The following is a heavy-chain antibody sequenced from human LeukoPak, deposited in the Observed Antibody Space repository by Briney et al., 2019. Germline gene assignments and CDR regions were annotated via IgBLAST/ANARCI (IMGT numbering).Heavy chain of an antibody. J-gene: IGHJ4*02. V-gene: IGHV3-74*01. Sequence: GGSLRLSCTASGFAFSTYWMCWVSQAPGKWLVWVSQINPEGASTTYGDPAKGRFTASRDNAKNALHLQMNSLRVDDTAVYYCARGTAITAGIDFWGQGTLVTVSS. D-gene: IGHD6-19*01. CDR3: ARGTAITAGIDF. CDR1: GFAFSTYW. CDR2: INPEGAST.